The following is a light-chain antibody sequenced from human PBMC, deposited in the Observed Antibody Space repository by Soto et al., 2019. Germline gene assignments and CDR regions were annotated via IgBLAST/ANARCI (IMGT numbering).Light chain of an antibody. CDR3: SSYTARSTPNVV. CDR1: SSDAGGYNY. CDR2: DVT. V-gene: IGLV2-14*01. J-gene: IGLJ2*01. Sequence: QSALTQPASVSGSPGQSITISCTGTSSDAGGYNYVSWYQQHPGKAPKLMIYDVTNRPSGVSNRFAGSKSGNTASLTISGLQAEDEADYYCSSYTARSTPNVVFGGGTKLTVL.